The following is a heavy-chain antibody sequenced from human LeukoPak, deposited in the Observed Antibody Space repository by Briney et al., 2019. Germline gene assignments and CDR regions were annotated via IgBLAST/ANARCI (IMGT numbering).Heavy chain of an antibody. CDR1: GFTFSTYW. CDR2: IKGDGSEK. D-gene: IGHD2-21*02. V-gene: IGHV3-7*04. J-gene: IGHJ4*02. CDR3: ARGMTWSAY. Sequence: GGSLRLSCAASGFTFSTYWMLWVGQAPGKGLEWVANIKGDGSEKHYVDSVKGRFTISRDNAKNSLYLQMNSLRVEDTALYFCARGMTWSAYWGQGTLVAVAS.